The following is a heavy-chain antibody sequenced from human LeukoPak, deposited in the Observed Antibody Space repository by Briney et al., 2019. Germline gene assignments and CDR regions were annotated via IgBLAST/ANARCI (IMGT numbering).Heavy chain of an antibody. CDR1: GFTFGNYW. CDR3: NGPTY. D-gene: IGHD2-8*01. J-gene: IGHJ4*02. Sequence: GGSLRLSCVASGFTFGNYWMNWVRQAPGKGLEWVANIKNDGGATYYLDSVKGRFTISRDNAKRSLYLQMDSLRAEDTAVYYCNGPTYWGQGTLVTVSS. CDR2: IKNDGGAT. V-gene: IGHV3-7*05.